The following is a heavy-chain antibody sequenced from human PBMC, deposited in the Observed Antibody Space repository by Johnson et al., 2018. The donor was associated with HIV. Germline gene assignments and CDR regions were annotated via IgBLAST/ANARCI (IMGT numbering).Heavy chain of an antibody. Sequence: QMQLVESGGGLVQSGGSLRLSCAASGFTFSRYGMHWVRQAPGKGLEWVAVISYDGSNKYYADSVKGRFTIYRDNSKNTLYLQMNSLRAEDTAVYYCAREALLWFGENGAFDIWGQGTMVTVSS. V-gene: IGHV3-30*03. J-gene: IGHJ3*02. D-gene: IGHD3-10*01. CDR1: GFTFSRYG. CDR2: ISYDGSNK. CDR3: AREALLWFGENGAFDI.